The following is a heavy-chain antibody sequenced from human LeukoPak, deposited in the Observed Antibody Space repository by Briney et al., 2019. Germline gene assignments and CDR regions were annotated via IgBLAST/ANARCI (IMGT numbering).Heavy chain of an antibody. CDR3: GRGYCSGGSCLKIDY. J-gene: IGHJ4*02. CDR1: GYTLTELS. CDR2: FDPEDGET. Sequence: ASVKVSCKVSGYTLTELSMHWVRQAPGKGLEWMGGFDPEDGETIYAQKFQGRVTITTDESTSTAYMELSSLRSEDTAVYYCGRGYCSGGSCLKIDYWGQGTLVTVSS. D-gene: IGHD2-15*01. V-gene: IGHV1-24*01.